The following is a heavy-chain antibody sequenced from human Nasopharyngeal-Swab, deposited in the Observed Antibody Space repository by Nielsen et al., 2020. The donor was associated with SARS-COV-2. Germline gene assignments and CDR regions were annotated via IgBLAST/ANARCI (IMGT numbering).Heavy chain of an antibody. V-gene: IGHV3-48*02. D-gene: IGHD1-14*01. Sequence: GESLKISCAASGFTFSDYSMNWVRQAPGKGLEWVSYITSSSSIIYYADSVKGRFTISRDNAKNSLYLQMNSLRDEDTAVYYCASDPLTSDHYYYGMDVWGQGTTVTVSS. CDR3: ASDPLTSDHYYYGMDV. J-gene: IGHJ6*02. CDR2: ITSSSSII. CDR1: GFTFSDYS.